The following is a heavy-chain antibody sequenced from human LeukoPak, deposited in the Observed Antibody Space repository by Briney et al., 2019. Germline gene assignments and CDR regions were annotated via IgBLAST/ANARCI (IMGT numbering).Heavy chain of an antibody. V-gene: IGHV1-2*02. J-gene: IGHJ4*02. D-gene: IGHD2-8*01. CDR3: AREGAVSSQALDY. CDR1: GYTFTGYY. CDR2: INPNSGGT. Sequence: GASVKVSCKASGYTFTGYYMHWVRQAPGQGPEWMGWINPNSGGTNYAQKFQGRVTMTRDTSISTAYMELSRLRSDDTAVYYCAREGAVSSQALDYWGQGTLVTVSS.